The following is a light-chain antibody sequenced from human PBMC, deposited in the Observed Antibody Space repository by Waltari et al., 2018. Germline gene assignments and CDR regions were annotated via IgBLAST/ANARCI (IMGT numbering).Light chain of an antibody. CDR2: LNSDGSH. V-gene: IGLV4-69*01. CDR1: SGHSTYA. J-gene: IGLJ2*01. Sequence: QLVLTQSPSASASLGASVKLTRTLSSGHSTYAIAWHQQQPEKGPRYLLKLNSDGSHSKGDGIPDRFSGSKSGAERYLTISSLQSEDEGDYYCQTWGTGTVVFGGGTKLTVL. CDR3: QTWGTGTVV.